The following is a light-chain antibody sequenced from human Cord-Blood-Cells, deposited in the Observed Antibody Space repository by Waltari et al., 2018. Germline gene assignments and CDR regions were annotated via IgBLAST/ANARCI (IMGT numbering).Light chain of an antibody. CDR3: AAWDDSLSGRV. Sequence: QSVLTQPPSASATPGQRVTISCSGSSSNTGSTDVDWYQQLPGTAPNNLIYRNNQRPSGVPDRFSGSKSGTSASLAISGLRSEDEADYYCAAWDDSLSGRVFGGGTKLTVL. J-gene: IGLJ3*02. V-gene: IGLV1-47*01. CDR1: SSNTGSTD. CDR2: RNN.